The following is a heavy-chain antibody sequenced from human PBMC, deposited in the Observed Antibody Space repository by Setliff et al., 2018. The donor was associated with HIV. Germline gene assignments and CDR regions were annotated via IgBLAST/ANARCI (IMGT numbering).Heavy chain of an antibody. CDR1: GGSISSYY. CDR2: IFYSGST. Sequence: SCTVSGGSISSYYWSWIRQPPGEGLEWIGYIFYSGSTNYNPSLKSRVTISLDTSKNQFSLKLTSVTAADTAVYYCASAGSGTRAPPRYWGQGTLVTVSS. V-gene: IGHV4-59*01. J-gene: IGHJ4*02. CDR3: ASAGSGTRAPPRY. D-gene: IGHD1-1*01.